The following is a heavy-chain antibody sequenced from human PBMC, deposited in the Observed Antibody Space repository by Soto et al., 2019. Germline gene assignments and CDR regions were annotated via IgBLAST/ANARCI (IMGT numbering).Heavy chain of an antibody. D-gene: IGHD2-2*01. V-gene: IGHV3-23*01. CDR2: IGGSGGST. J-gene: IGHJ6*02. CDR1: GFTFSSYA. CDR3: AKNRIGYCSSGGSCSRSVGAMDV. Sequence: EEQLLESGGGLVQPGGSLRLSCAASGFTFSSYAMTWVRQAPGMGLEWVSSIGGSGGSTYYADSVKGRFTISRDNSRNTLYLQMNSLRAEDTAVYYCAKNRIGYCSSGGSCSRSVGAMDVWGQGTTVSVSS.